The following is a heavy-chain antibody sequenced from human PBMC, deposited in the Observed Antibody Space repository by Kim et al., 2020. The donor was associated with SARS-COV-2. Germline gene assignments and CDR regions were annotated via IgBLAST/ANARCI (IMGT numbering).Heavy chain of an antibody. Sequence: QKFQGRVTMTRDTSTSTVYMELSSLRSEDTAVYYCARDCQSSSWYNWFDPWGQGTLVTVSS. V-gene: IGHV1-46*01. D-gene: IGHD6-13*01. CDR3: ARDCQSSSWYNWFDP. J-gene: IGHJ5*02.